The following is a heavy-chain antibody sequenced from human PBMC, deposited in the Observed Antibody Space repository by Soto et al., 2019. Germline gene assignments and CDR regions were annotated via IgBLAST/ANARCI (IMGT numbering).Heavy chain of an antibody. V-gene: IGHV3-23*01. CDR2: ISGSGGST. J-gene: IGHJ4*02. CDR3: ATGDDYYGSGSFDY. D-gene: IGHD3-10*01. CDR1: GFTFSSFV. Sequence: EVQLLESGGGLVQPGGSLRLSCAASGFTFSSFVMTWVRQAPGKGLEWVSVISGSGGSTYYADSVKGRFTISRDNSKHALYLQMNSLRAEDTAVYYCATGDDYYGSGSFDYLGQGTLVTVSS.